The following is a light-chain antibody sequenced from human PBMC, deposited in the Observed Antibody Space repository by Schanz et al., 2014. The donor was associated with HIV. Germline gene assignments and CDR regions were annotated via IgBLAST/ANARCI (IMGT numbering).Light chain of an antibody. CDR3: SSYANTDTVL. CDR1: RIDVGGHNY. CDR2: DVT. J-gene: IGLJ2*01. Sequence: QSALTQPASVSGSPGQSITISCTGSRIDVGGHNYVSWYQQRPGQAPTLLIYDVTHRPSGISNRFSGSKSGDTASLTISGLQAEDEADYYCSSYANTDTVLFGGGTKLT. V-gene: IGLV2-14*03.